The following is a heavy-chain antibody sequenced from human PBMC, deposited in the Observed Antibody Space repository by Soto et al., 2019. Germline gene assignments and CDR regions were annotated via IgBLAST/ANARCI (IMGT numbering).Heavy chain of an antibody. D-gene: IGHD6-19*01. CDR2: TYYRSKWYN. Sequence: QTLSLTCAISGDGVSSNSAAWNWIRQSPSRGLEWLGRTYYRSKWYNDYAVSVKSRVTINPDTSKNQFSLQLNSVTPEDTAVYYCARGSFAVAGTGDLAFDIWGQGTMVTVSS. J-gene: IGHJ3*02. V-gene: IGHV6-1*01. CDR3: ARGSFAVAGTGDLAFDI. CDR1: GDGVSSNSAA.